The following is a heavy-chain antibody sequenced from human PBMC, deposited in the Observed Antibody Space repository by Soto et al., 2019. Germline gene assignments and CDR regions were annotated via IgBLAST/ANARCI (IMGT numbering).Heavy chain of an antibody. CDR3: AKDAKILDWLPTSYYFDF. V-gene: IGHV3-23*01. J-gene: IGHJ4*02. Sequence: EVQVLESGGGLAQPGRSLRLSCAVSGLSFSSYAMTWVRQSPGKGLEWVSSISRSGNSTYSADSVRGRFTISRDNSKNTLYLQMNSLIAEDPAVYYCAKDAKILDWLPTSYYFDFWGQGTLVTVSS. CDR1: GLSFSSYA. CDR2: ISRSGNST. D-gene: IGHD3-9*01.